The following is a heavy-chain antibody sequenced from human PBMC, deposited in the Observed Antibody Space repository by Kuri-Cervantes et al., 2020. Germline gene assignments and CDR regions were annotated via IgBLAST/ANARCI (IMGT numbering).Heavy chain of an antibody. CDR3: AHTKPSNWNDRGHYFDY. D-gene: IGHD1-20*01. J-gene: IGHJ4*02. V-gene: IGHV2-5*01. Sequence: SGPTLVKPTPTLTLTCTFSGFSLSTSGVGVGWIRQPPGKALEWLSLIYWNDDKRYSPSLKSRLTITKDTSKNQVVLTMTNMDPVDTATYYCAHTKPSNWNDRGHYFDYWGQGTLVTVSS. CDR1: GFSLSTSGVG. CDR2: IYWNDDK.